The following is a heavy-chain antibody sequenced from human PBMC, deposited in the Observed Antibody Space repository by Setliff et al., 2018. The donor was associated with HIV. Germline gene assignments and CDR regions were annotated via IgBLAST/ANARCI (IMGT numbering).Heavy chain of an antibody. CDR3: ARGPNYDFWSGYYWGDAFDI. Sequence: SETLSLTCTVSGGSIRSYYWSWIRQPAGKGLEWIGHIYTSGSTNYNPSLKSRVTITVDTSKNQFSLKLSSVTAADTAVYYCARGPNYDFWSGYYWGDAFDIWGQGTMVTVSS. V-gene: IGHV4-4*07. CDR1: GGSIRSYY. J-gene: IGHJ3*02. D-gene: IGHD3-3*01. CDR2: IYTSGST.